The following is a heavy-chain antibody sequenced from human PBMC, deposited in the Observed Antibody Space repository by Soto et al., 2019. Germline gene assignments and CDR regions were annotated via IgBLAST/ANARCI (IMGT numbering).Heavy chain of an antibody. D-gene: IGHD4-17*01. V-gene: IGHV3-53*01. Sequence: EVQLVESGGGLIQPGGSLRLSCAASGFSVSSNYMTWVRQAPGRGLEWVSIIYGGGSASYADSVRGRFTISGDNSKNTLYLQMNSLRAEDTAVYYCARDPGYGGNSSWYFDLWGRGTQVTVSS. CDR1: GFSVSSNY. J-gene: IGHJ2*01. CDR3: ARDPGYGGNSSWYFDL. CDR2: IYGGGSA.